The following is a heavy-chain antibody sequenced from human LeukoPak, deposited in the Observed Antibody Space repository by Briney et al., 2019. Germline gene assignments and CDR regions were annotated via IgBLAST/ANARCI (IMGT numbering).Heavy chain of an antibody. Sequence: GDSLKISCKGSGYSFLSYWIGWVRQVPAKGLEWMGIIYPVESDTRYSPSFQGQVNISIDKSISPADLQWSSLKASDAAMYYCTREDDYGGNSGGYWGRGTVDSV. V-gene: IGHV5-51*01. J-gene: IGHJ4*02. CDR3: TREDDYGGNSGGY. D-gene: IGHD4-23*01. CDR2: IYPVESDT. CDR1: GYSFLSYW.